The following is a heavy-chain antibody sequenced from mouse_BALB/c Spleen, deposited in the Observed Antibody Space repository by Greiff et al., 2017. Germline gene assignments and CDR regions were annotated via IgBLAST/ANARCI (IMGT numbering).Heavy chain of an antibody. CDR3: ARGRGLRDYAMDY. D-gene: IGHD2-4*01. CDR2: ISSGGST. J-gene: IGHJ4*01. Sequence: EVKLMESGGGLVKPGGSLKLSCAASGFTFSSYAMSWVRQTPEKRLEWVASISSGGSTYYPDSVKGRFTISRDNARNILYLQMSSLRSEDTAMYYCARGRGLRDYAMDYWGQGTSVTVSS. V-gene: IGHV5-6-5*01. CDR1: GFTFSSYA.